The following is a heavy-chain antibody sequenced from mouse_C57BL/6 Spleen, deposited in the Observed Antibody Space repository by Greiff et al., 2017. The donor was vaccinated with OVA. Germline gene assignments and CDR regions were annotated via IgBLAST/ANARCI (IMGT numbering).Heavy chain of an antibody. V-gene: IGHV1-42*01. CDR3: ARAYYVFSSWYFDV. CDR1: GYSFTGYY. CDR2: INPSTGGT. D-gene: IGHD1-1*01. J-gene: IGHJ1*03. Sequence: VQLQQSGPELVKPGASVKISCKASGYSFTGYYMNWVKQSPEKSLEWIGEINPSTGGTTYNQKFKAKATLTVDKSSRTAYMQLKSLTSEDSAFYYCARAYYVFSSWYFDVWGTATPVTVSS.